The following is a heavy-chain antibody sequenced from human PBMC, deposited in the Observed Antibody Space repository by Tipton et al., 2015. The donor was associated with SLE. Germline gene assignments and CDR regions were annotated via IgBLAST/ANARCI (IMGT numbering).Heavy chain of an antibody. CDR2: IYVSGST. J-gene: IGHJ5*02. D-gene: IGHD3-16*01. V-gene: IGHV4-61*02. CDR3: ARDLRAIGDRFDP. Sequence: TLSLTCTVSGGSISSGFYYWSWIRQPAGKGLEWIGRIYVSGSTNYNPSLKSRVTMSVDVSKNQFSLKLSSVTAADTAVYYCARDLRAIGDRFDPGGQGALVTVSS. CDR1: GGSISSGFYY.